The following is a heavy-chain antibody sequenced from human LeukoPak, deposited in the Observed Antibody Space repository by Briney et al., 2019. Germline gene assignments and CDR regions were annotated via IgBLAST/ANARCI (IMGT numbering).Heavy chain of an antibody. V-gene: IGHV3-7*01. CDR2: IKEDGTEK. Sequence: GGSLRLSCAASGFTFNSHWMSWVRQAPGKGLEWVANIKEDGTEKFYVDSVKGRFTVSRDNARASVFLQMNSLRAEDTAVYYCTRDDPRVGSTETDWGQGTLVTVSS. J-gene: IGHJ4*02. CDR1: GFTFNSHW. D-gene: IGHD1-26*01. CDR3: TRDDPRVGSTETD.